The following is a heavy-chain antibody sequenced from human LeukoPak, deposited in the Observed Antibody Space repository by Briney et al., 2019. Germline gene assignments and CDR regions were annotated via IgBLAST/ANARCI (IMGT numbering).Heavy chain of an antibody. Sequence: SETLSLTCAVYGGSFSGYYWSWISHPPGKGLEWIGEINHSGSTNYNPSLKSRVTISVDTSKNQFSLKLSSVTAADTAVYYCARIPDTAMGLFDYWGQGTLVTVSS. J-gene: IGHJ4*02. CDR2: INHSGST. V-gene: IGHV4-34*01. D-gene: IGHD5-18*01. CDR3: ARIPDTAMGLFDY. CDR1: GGSFSGYY.